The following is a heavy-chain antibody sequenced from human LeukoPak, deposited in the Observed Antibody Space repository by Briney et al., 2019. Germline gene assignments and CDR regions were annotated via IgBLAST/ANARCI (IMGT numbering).Heavy chain of an antibody. CDR3: ARGGGLDV. J-gene: IGHJ6*02. V-gene: IGHV3-7*03. CDR1: GFTFGKYW. Sequence: GGSLRLSCVAPGFTFGKYWMSWVRQAPGKGLEWVANIKLDGSEKNYVDSVKGRFTISRDNTKNSLYLQMSNLRAEDTAVYFCARGGGLDVWGQGATVTVSS. D-gene: IGHD3-16*01. CDR2: IKLDGSEK.